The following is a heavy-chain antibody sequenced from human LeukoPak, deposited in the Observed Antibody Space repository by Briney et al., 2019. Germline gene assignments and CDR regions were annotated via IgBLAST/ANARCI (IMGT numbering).Heavy chain of an antibody. Sequence: SETLSLTCTVSGGSISSYYWSWIRQPAGKGLEWIGRIHTSGSTNYNPSLKSRLTMSVDTSKNQFSLKLSSVAAADTAVYYCARETYGSGSGIDYWGQGTLVTVSS. J-gene: IGHJ4*02. CDR2: IHTSGST. V-gene: IGHV4-4*07. CDR3: ARETYGSGSGIDY. CDR1: GGSISSYY. D-gene: IGHD3-10*01.